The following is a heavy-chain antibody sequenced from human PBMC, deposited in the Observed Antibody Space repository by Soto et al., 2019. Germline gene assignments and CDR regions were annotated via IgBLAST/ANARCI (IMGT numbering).Heavy chain of an antibody. Sequence: QVQLQESGPGLVKPSETLSLTCTVSGGSISSFYWNWIRLSAGKGLEWIGRIYLSGTTTYNPSLQSRVTMSVDTSKNQFSLKLSSLTAADTAVYYCARSPSTSSIGTFDIWGQGTKVIVSS. CDR2: IYLSGTT. CDR3: ARSPSTSSIGTFDI. V-gene: IGHV4-4*07. D-gene: IGHD6-6*01. J-gene: IGHJ3*02. CDR1: GGSISSFY.